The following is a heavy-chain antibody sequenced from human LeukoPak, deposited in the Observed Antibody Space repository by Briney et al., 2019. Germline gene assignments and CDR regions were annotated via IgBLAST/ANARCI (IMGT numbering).Heavy chain of an antibody. CDR3: ARRATGYCSSAGCHWDS. CDR1: GFTFSTHS. J-gene: IGHJ4*02. Sequence: GGSLRLSCAASGFTFSTHSMNWVRQAPGKGLEWVSSISHSSTFIHYTESVRARFTISRDNAKNSLYLQMNSLRAQDTAVYYCARRATGYCSSAGCHWDSWGQGTLVTVSS. V-gene: IGHV3-21*01. D-gene: IGHD2-2*01. CDR2: ISHSSTFI.